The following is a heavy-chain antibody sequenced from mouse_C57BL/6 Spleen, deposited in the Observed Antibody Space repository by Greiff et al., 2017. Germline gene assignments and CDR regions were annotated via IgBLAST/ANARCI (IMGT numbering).Heavy chain of an antibody. D-gene: IGHD1-1*01. V-gene: IGHV5-6*01. CDR1: GFTFSSYG. CDR3: ARHTLRWYFDV. CDR2: ISSGGSYT. J-gene: IGHJ1*03. Sequence: EVQVVESGGDLVKPGGSLKLSCAASGFTFSSYGMSWVRQTPDKRLEWVATISSGGSYTYYPDSVKGRFTISRDNAKNTLYLQMSSLKSEDTAMYYCARHTLRWYFDVWGTGTTVTVSS.